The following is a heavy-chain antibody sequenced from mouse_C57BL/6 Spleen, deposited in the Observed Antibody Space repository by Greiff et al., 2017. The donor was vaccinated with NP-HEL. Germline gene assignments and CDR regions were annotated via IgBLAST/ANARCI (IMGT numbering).Heavy chain of an antibody. D-gene: IGHD2-4*01. V-gene: IGHV1-5*01. CDR1: GYTFTSYW. CDR3: TRWHDYHYFDY. J-gene: IGHJ2*01. Sequence: VHVKQSGTVLARPGASVKMSCKTSGYTFTSYWMHWVKQRPGQGLEWIGAIYPGNSDTSYNQKFKGKAKLTAVTSASTAYMELSSLTNEDSAVYYCTRWHDYHYFDYWGQGTTLTVSS. CDR2: IYPGNSDT.